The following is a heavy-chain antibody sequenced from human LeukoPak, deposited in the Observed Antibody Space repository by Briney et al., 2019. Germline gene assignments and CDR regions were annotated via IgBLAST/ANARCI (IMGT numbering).Heavy chain of an antibody. V-gene: IGHV4-59*01. J-gene: IGHJ6*02. Sequence: PSETLSLTCTVSGGSISNYYWSWIRQPPGKGLEWIGYIYYSGSTNYNPSLKSRVTISVDTSKNQFSLKLSSVTAADTAVYYCARAFTYYDFWSGYYTQYGMDVWGQGTTVTVSS. CDR2: IYYSGST. CDR1: GGSISNYY. D-gene: IGHD3-3*01. CDR3: ARAFTYYDFWSGYYTQYGMDV.